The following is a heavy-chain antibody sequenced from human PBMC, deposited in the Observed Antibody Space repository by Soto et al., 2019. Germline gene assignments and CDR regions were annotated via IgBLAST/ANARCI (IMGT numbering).Heavy chain of an antibody. D-gene: IGHD2-8*02. V-gene: IGHV4-59*12. CDR1: GGSISSFY. J-gene: IGHJ4*02. Sequence: SETLSLTCTVSGGSISSFYWSWIRQPPGKGLEYIGYISYTGSTNYNPSLKSRVTISVDTSKNQFSLKLTSVTAADTAVYYCARDKITGLFDYWGQGTLVTVSS. CDR3: ARDKITGLFDY. CDR2: ISYTGST.